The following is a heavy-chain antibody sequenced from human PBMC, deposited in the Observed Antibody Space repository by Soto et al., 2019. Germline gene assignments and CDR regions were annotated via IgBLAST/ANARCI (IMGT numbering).Heavy chain of an antibody. CDR3: ARPGSGWYWDWYFDL. CDR1: GFTFSDYY. V-gene: IGHV3-11*01. CDR2: ISNSATII. D-gene: IGHD6-19*01. Sequence: QVQLVESGGGLVKPGGSLRLSCAASGFTFSDYYMIWIRQAPGKGLEWVSYISNSATIIYYADSVKGRFTISRDNAKNSLYLQVSSLRAEDTDVYYCARPGSGWYWDWYFDLWGRGTLVTVSS. J-gene: IGHJ2*01.